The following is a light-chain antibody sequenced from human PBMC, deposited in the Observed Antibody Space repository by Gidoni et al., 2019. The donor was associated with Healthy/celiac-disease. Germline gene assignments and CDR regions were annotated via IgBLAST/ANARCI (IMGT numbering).Light chain of an antibody. V-gene: IGKV1-33*01. CDR3: QQYDNLLPMYT. CDR1: QDISNY. CDR2: DAS. Sequence: LQMTQSPTPLSASVGDRVTITCQASQDISNYLNWYQQKPGKAPKLLIYDASNLETGVPSRFSGSGSGTDFTFTISSLQPEDIATYYCQQYDNLLPMYTFGQGTKLEIK. J-gene: IGKJ2*01.